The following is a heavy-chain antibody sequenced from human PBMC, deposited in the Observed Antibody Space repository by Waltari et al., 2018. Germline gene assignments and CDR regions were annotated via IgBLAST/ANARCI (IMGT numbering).Heavy chain of an antibody. J-gene: IGHJ4*02. D-gene: IGHD2-8*02. V-gene: IGHV5-51*01. CDR1: GYSFTSYW. CDR2: IYPGDPDT. Sequence: EVQLVQSGAEVKKPGESLKISCKGSGYSFTSYWIGWVRQMPGKGLEWMGIIYPGDPDTRYSPSFQGQVTISADKSISTAYLQWSSLKASDTAMYYCARHMGYCTGGVCSGPFDYWGQGTLVTVSS. CDR3: ARHMGYCTGGVCSGPFDY.